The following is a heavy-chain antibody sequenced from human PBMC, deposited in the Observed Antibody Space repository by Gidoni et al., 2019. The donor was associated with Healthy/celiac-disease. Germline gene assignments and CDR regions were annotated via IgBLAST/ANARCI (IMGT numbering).Heavy chain of an antibody. J-gene: IGHJ5*02. D-gene: IGHD4-4*01. CDR3: ARARVLGYSNYEAWFDP. CDR2: IIPIFGTA. Sequence: QVQLVQSGAEVKKPGSSVKVSCTASGGTFSSYAISWVRQAPGQGLEWMGGIIPIFGTANYAQKFQGRVTITADESTSTAYMELSSLRSEDTAVYYCARARVLGYSNYEAWFDPWGQGTLVTVSS. CDR1: GGTFSSYA. V-gene: IGHV1-69*01.